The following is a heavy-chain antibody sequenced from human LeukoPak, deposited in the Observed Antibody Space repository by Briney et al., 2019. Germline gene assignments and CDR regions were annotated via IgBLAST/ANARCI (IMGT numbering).Heavy chain of an antibody. J-gene: IGHJ4*02. V-gene: IGHV3-73*01. CDR3: SRSLDY. CDR1: GFTFSGSA. Sequence: GGSLRLSCAASGFTFSGSAMHWVRQASGKGLEWVGRIRSKANSYATAYAASVKGRFTISRDNAKSSLYLQMNSLRADESAIYYCSRSLDYSDQGALVTVSS. CDR2: IRSKANSYAT.